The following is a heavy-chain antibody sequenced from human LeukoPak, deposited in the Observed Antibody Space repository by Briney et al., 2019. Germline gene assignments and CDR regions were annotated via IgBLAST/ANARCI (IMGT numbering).Heavy chain of an antibody. V-gene: IGHV3-11*01. J-gene: IGHJ4*02. D-gene: IGHD3-22*01. CDR2: ISSSGSTI. CDR3: ATAMIGLYYFDY. CDR1: GFTFSDYY. Sequence: GGSLRLSCAASGFTFSDYYMSWIRQAPGRGLEWVSYISSSGSTIYYADSVKGRFTISRDNAKNSLYLQMNSLRAEDTAVYYCATAMIGLYYFDYWGQGTLVTVSS.